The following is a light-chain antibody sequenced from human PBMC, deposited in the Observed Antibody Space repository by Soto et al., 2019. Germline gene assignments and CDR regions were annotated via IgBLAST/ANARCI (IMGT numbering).Light chain of an antibody. J-gene: IGKJ1*01. CDR3: QQYVSWT. Sequence: EIVLTQSPGTLSVYPEERATLSCRASQTISSNYLAWYHQKPGQAPSLLIYGTSSRATGIPDRFSGSGSGTDFTLSISRLEPEDSVIYYCQQYVSWTFGQGTKVEIK. CDR1: QTISSNY. V-gene: IGKV3-20*01. CDR2: GTS.